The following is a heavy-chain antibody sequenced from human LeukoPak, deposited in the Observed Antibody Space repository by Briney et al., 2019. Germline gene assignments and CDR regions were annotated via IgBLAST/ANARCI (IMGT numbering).Heavy chain of an antibody. CDR3: ARRVQGGSYYYYYYMDV. CDR1: GFTFSNGW. J-gene: IGHJ6*03. Sequence: GSLRLSCAVSGFTFSNGWMNWVRQAPGKGLEWIGEINHSGSTNYNPSLKSRVTISVDTSKNQFSLKLSSVTAADTAVYYCARRVQGGSYYYYYYMDVWGKGTTVTISS. V-gene: IGHV4-34*01. D-gene: IGHD1-26*01. CDR2: INHSGST.